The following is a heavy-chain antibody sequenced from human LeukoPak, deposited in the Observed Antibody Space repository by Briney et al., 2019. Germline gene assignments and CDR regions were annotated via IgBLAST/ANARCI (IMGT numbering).Heavy chain of an antibody. CDR2: ISSSSSYI. CDR3: ARTFTYYYDSSGG. CDR1: GFTFSSYS. J-gene: IGHJ4*02. V-gene: IGHV3-21*01. D-gene: IGHD3-22*01. Sequence: GGSLRLSCAASGFTFSSYSMNWVRQAPGKGLEWVSSISSSSSYIHYADSVKGRFTISRDNAKNSLYLQMNSLRAEDTAVYYCARTFTYYYDSSGGWGQGTLVTVSS.